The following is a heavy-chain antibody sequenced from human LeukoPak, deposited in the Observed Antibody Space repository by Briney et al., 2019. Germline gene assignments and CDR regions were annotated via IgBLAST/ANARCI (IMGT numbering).Heavy chain of an antibody. CDR3: AREGSSGWYSLVDY. D-gene: IGHD6-19*01. CDR1: GYTFTSYD. CDR2: MNPNSGNT. V-gene: IGHV1-8*01. J-gene: IGHJ4*02. Sequence: GASVKVSCKASGYTFTSYDINWVRQATGQGLEWMGWMNPNSGNTGYAQKFQGRVTMTRNTSISTAYMELSRLRSDDTAVYYCAREGSSGWYSLVDYWGQGTLVSVSS.